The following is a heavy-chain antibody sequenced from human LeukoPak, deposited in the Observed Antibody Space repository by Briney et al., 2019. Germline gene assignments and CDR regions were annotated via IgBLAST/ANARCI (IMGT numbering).Heavy chain of an antibody. CDR3: ARGADTHFDY. D-gene: IGHD2-15*01. CDR1: GFTFSNYD. CDR2: VCTASDT. J-gene: IGHJ4*02. V-gene: IGHV3-13*04. Sequence: GGSLRLSCAASGFTFSNYDRHCVRQATGKGLECGLAVCTASDTYYQGSVRGQFTISRENAKNSLYLQMNSLTAGDTAVYYCARGADTHFDYWGQGILVTVSS.